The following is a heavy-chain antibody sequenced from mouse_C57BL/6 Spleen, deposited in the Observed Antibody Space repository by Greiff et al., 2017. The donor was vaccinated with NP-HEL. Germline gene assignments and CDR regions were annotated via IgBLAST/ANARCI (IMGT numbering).Heavy chain of an antibody. D-gene: IGHD3-2*02. CDR2: IYPSDSET. V-gene: IGHV1-61*01. Sequence: QVQLQQSGAELVRPGSSVKLSCKASGYTFTSYWMDWVKQRPGQGLEWIGNIYPSDSETHYNQKFKDKATLTVDKSSSTAYMQLSSLTSEDSAVYYCAQTAQAGAMDYWGQGTSVTVSS. CDR1: GYTFTSYW. J-gene: IGHJ4*01. CDR3: AQTAQAGAMDY.